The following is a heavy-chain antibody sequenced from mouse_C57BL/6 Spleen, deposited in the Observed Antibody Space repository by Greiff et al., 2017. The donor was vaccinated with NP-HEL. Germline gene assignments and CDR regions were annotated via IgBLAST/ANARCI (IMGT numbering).Heavy chain of an antibody. CDR3: AIITTVVGYYYAMDY. CDR1: GYTFTDYY. J-gene: IGHJ4*01. CDR2: INPNNGGT. V-gene: IGHV1-26*01. Sequence: VQLQQSGPELVKPGASVKISCKASGYTFTDYYMNWVKQSHGKSLEWIGDINPNNGGTSYIQKFKGKATLPVDKSSRTAYMELRSLTSEDSAVYYCAIITTVVGYYYAMDYWGQGTSVTVSS. D-gene: IGHD1-1*01.